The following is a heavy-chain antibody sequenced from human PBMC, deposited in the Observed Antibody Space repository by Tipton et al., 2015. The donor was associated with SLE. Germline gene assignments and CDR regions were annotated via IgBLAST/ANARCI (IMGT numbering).Heavy chain of an antibody. V-gene: IGHV4-59*01. CDR3: ARYSYDRSDYWTCYFGY. J-gene: IGHJ4*02. D-gene: IGHD3-22*01. CDR1: GGSISSYY. CDR2: IYYSGST. Sequence: TLSLTCTVSGGSISSYYWSWIRQPPGKGLDWIGYIYYSGSTNYNPSLKSRVTISVDTSKNQFSLKLSSVTAAVTAVYYCARYSYDRSDYWTCYFGYWGQGTLVTVSS.